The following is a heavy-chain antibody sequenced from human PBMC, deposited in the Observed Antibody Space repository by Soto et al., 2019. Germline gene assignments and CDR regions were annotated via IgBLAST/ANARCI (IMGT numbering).Heavy chain of an antibody. D-gene: IGHD3-10*01. CDR3: ARDNYGSGSYYPDY. CDR1: GFTFSSYS. Sequence: EVQLVESGGGLVQPGGSLRLSCAASGFTFSSYSMNWVRQAPGKGLEWVSYISSSSSTIYYADSVKGRFTISRDNAKNSLYLQMNSLRAEDTAVYYCARDNYGSGSYYPDYWGQGTLVTVSS. V-gene: IGHV3-48*01. J-gene: IGHJ4*02. CDR2: ISSSSSTI.